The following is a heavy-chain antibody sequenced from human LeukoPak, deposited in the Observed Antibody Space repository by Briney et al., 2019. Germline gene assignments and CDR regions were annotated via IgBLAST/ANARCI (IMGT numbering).Heavy chain of an antibody. CDR1: GDDLVTYW. J-gene: IGHJ4*02. Sequence: GETLKISCKGSGDDLVTYWIAWVRQLPGKGLEWMGIIYPGDSNTRYSPSFQGQVTISADKSISTAYLQWSSLKASDTAMYYCARYCSGGSCSLRYFDYWGQGIQVTVSS. CDR2: IYPGDSNT. CDR3: ARYCSGGSCSLRYFDY. V-gene: IGHV5-51*01. D-gene: IGHD2-15*01.